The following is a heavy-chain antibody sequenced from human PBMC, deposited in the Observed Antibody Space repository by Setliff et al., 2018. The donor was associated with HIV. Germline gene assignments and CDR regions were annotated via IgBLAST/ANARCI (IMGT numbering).Heavy chain of an antibody. V-gene: IGHV3-21*06. CDR2: ISWRSTYI. CDR3: SRSQGIGNYYMDD. D-gene: IGHD3-10*01. CDR1: GFTFSTHC. J-gene: IGHJ6*03. Sequence: GALRLSCAASGFTFSTHCMNWVRQAPGKGLEWISSISWRSTYIYYSDSVKGRFTISRDDATNSLFLQVNSLRDEDTAVYYCSRSQGIGNYYMDDWGTGTTVTVS.